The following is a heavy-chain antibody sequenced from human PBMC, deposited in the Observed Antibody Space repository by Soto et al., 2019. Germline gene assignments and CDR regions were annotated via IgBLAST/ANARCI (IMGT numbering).Heavy chain of an antibody. V-gene: IGHV4-31*03. J-gene: IGHJ6*03. CDR3: ARDCSGARTSYYMDV. CDR2: IYYSGST. D-gene: IGHD7-27*01. Sequence: SETLSLTCTVSGGCISSGGYYWSWIRQHPGKGLEWIGYIYYSGSTYYNPSLKGRVTISVDTSKNQFSLKLSSVTAADTAVYYCARDCSGARTSYYMDVWGKGTTVTVSS. CDR1: GGCISSGGYY.